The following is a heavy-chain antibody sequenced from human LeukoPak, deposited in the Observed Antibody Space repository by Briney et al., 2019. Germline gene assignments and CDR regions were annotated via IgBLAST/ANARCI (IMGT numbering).Heavy chain of an antibody. CDR1: GGSISSGAYY. V-gene: IGHV4-31*03. CDR2: IYYSGST. Sequence: SQTPSLTCTVSGGSISSGAYYWSWIRQHPGKGLEWIGYIYYSGSTYYNPSLKSRITISVDTSKNQFSLKLSSVTAADTAVYYCARAPSSDWYFNYWGQGTLLTVSS. J-gene: IGHJ4*02. D-gene: IGHD3-22*01. CDR3: ARAPSSDWYFNY.